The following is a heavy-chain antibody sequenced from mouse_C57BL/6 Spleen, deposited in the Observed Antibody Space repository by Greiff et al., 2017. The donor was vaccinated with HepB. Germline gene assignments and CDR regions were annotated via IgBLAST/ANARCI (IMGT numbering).Heavy chain of an antibody. V-gene: IGHV1-54*01. CDR2: INPGSGGT. CDR1: GYAFTNYL. Sequence: QVQLQQSGAELVRPGTSVKVSCKASGYAFTNYLIEWVKQRPGQGLEWIGVINPGSGGTNYNEKFKGKATLTADKSSSTAYMQLSSLTSEDSAVYFCAKGLSHFDYWGQGTTLTVSS. D-gene: IGHD3-2*02. J-gene: IGHJ2*01. CDR3: AKGLSHFDY.